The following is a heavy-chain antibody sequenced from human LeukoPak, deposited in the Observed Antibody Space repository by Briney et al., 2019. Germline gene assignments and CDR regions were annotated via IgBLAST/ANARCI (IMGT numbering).Heavy chain of an antibody. J-gene: IGHJ4*02. CDR3: AKDSLDY. V-gene: IGHV3-7*04. Sequence: GGSLRLSCAASGFTFSTYWMTWVRQAPGKGLEWVANIKQDGSEKYYVDPVRGRFTISRDNAKNSLYLQMNSLRAEDTAVYYCAKDSLDYWGQGTLVTVSS. CDR2: IKQDGSEK. CDR1: GFTFSTYW.